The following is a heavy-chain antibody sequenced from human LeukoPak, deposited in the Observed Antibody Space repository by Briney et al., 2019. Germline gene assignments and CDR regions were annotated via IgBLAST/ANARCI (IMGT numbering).Heavy chain of an antibody. V-gene: IGHV3-33*01. Sequence: GGSLRLSCAASGFNFSSYGMHWVRQAPGKGLEWVAVIWYDGSNKYYADSVKGRFTISRDNSKNTLYLQMNSLRAEDTAVYYCARDEGSSGGYFDYWGQGTLVTVSS. CDR2: IWYDGSNK. J-gene: IGHJ4*02. CDR1: GFNFSSYG. D-gene: IGHD6-25*01. CDR3: ARDEGSSGGYFDY.